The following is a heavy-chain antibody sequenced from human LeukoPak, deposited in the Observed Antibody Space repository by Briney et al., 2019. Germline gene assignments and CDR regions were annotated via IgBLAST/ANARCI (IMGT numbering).Heavy chain of an antibody. CDR2: INPNSGGT. V-gene: IGHV1-2*02. CDR1: GYTFTGYY. D-gene: IGHD1-20*01. CDR3: ARDRLTGTANWFDP. Sequence: ASVKVSCKASGYTFTGYYMHWVRQAPGQGLEWMGWINPNSGGTNYAQKFQGRVTMTRETSISTAYMELSRLRSDDTAVYYCARDRLTGTANWFDPWGQGTLVTVSS. J-gene: IGHJ5*02.